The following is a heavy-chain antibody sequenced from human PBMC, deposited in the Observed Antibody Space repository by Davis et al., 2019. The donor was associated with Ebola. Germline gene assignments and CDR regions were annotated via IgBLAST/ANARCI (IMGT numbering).Heavy chain of an antibody. Sequence: SETLSLTCTVSGGSISSSSYYWGWIRQPPGKGLEWIGSIYYSGSTYYNPSLKSRVTISVDTSKNQFSLKLSSVTAADTAVYYCARRPTYYYDSSGYYRRGDFDYWGQGTLVTVSS. CDR1: GGSISSSSYY. CDR3: ARRPTYYYDSSGYYRRGDFDY. D-gene: IGHD3-22*01. J-gene: IGHJ4*02. V-gene: IGHV4-39*01. CDR2: IYYSGST.